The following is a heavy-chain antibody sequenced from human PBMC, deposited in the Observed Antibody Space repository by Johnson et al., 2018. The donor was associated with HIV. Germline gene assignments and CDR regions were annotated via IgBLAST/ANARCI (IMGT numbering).Heavy chain of an antibody. J-gene: IGHJ3*02. D-gene: IGHD6-13*01. CDR1: GFTFSSYA. CDR3: ARDFKDSSSWYGAFDI. CDR2: ISYDGSNK. Sequence: QVKLVESGGGVVQPGRSLRLSCAASGFTFSSYAMHWVRQAPGKGLEWVAVISYDGSNKYYADSVKGRFTISRDNSKNTLYLQMNSLRAEDTAVYYCARDFKDSSSWYGAFDIWGQGTMVTVSS. V-gene: IGHV3-30-3*01.